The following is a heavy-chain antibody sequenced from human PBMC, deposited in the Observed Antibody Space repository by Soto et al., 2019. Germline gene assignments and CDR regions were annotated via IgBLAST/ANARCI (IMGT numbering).Heavy chain of an antibody. V-gene: IGHV4-39*01. CDR3: ARHGLVFYYYYGMDV. J-gene: IGHJ6*02. Sequence: PSETLSLTCTVSGGSISSSSYYWGWIRQPPGKGLEWIGSIYYSGSTYYNPSLKSRVTISVDTSKNQFSLKLSSVTAADTAVYNCARHGLVFYYYYGMDVWGQGTTVTVSS. CDR2: IYYSGST. D-gene: IGHD6-19*01. CDR1: GGSISSSSYY.